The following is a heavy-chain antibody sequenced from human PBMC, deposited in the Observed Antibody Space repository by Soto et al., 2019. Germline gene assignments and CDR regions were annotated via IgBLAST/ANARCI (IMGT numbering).Heavy chain of an antibody. J-gene: IGHJ6*02. Sequence: EVQLVESGGGLVKPGGSLRLSCAASGFTFSSYSMNWVRQAPGKGLEWVSSISSSSSYIYYADSVKGRFTISRDNAKNSLYLQMNSLRAEDTAVYYCARSGWSSSDYSYYGMDVWGQGTTVTVSS. CDR3: ARSGWSSSDYSYYGMDV. CDR1: GFTFSSYS. CDR2: ISSSSSYI. D-gene: IGHD6-6*01. V-gene: IGHV3-21*01.